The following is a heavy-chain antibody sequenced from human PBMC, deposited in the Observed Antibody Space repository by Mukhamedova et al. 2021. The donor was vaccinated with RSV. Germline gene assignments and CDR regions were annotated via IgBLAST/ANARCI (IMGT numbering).Heavy chain of an antibody. CDR1: SGYA. D-gene: IGHD6-13*01. CDR3: ARGGRAASISWYPDY. J-gene: IGHJ4*02. Sequence: SGYAMHWVRQAPGKGLEWVTVISYDGSNKYYADSVKGRFTISRDNSKNTLYLQMNSLRAEDTAVYYCARGGRAASISWYPDYWGQ. CDR2: ISYDGSNK. V-gene: IGHV3-30*04.